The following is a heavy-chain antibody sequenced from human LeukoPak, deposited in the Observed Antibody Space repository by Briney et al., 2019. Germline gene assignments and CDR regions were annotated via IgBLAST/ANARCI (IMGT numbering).Heavy chain of an antibody. Sequence: ASVKVSCKASGGTISSYAISWVRQAPGQGLEWMGGIIPIFGTANYAQKFQGRVTITADESTSTAYMELSSLRSEDTAVYYCARHHCSSTSCPKKYWGQGTLVTVSS. D-gene: IGHD2-2*01. CDR1: GGTISSYA. CDR2: IIPIFGTA. CDR3: ARHHCSSTSCPKKY. J-gene: IGHJ4*02. V-gene: IGHV1-69*13.